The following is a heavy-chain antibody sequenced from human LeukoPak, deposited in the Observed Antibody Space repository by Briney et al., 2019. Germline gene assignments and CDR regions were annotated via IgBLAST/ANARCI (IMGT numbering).Heavy chain of an antibody. CDR2: MNPNSGNT. D-gene: IGHD3-9*01. J-gene: IGHJ6*02. CDR1: GYTFTSYD. Sequence: ASVKVSCKASGYTFTSYDINWVRQATGQGLEWMGWMNPNSGNTGYAQKFQGRVTMTRNTSISTAYMELSSLRSEDTAVYYCARVVRYFDWLSYGMYVRGQGNTVTVSS. V-gene: IGHV1-8*01. CDR3: ARVVRYFDWLSYGMYV.